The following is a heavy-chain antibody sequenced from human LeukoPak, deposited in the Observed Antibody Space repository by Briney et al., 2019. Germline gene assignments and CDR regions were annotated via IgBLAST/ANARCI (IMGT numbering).Heavy chain of an antibody. D-gene: IGHD5-24*01. CDR1: GFTFSSCA. CDR3: AKSRPMAYYFDY. J-gene: IGHJ4*02. CDR2: ISGSSGST. Sequence: GGSLRLSCAASGFTFSSCAMSWVRQAPGKGLEWVSAISGSSGSTYYADSVKGRFTISRDNSRNTLYLQMNSLRADDTAVYYCAKSRPMAYYFDYWGQGTLVTVSS. V-gene: IGHV3-23*01.